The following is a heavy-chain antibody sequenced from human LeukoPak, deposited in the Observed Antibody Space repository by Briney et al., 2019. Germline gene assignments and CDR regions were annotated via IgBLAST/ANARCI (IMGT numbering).Heavy chain of an antibody. J-gene: IGHJ6*03. CDR3: ARHCPHSNYDSSGYYPLYYYYYYMDV. CDR1: GYSFTSYW. CDR2: IYPGDSDT. D-gene: IGHD3-22*01. Sequence: GESLKISCKGSGYSFTSYWIGWVRQMPGKGLEWMGIIYPGDSDTRYSPSFQGQVTISADKSISTAYLQWSSLKASDTAMYYCARHCPHSNYDSSGYYPLYYYYYYMDVWGKGTTVTVSS. V-gene: IGHV5-51*01.